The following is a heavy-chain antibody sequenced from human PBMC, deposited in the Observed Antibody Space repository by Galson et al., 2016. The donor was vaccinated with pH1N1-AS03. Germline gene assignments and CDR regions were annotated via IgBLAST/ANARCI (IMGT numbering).Heavy chain of an antibody. Sequence: ETLSLTCTVSGGSVNGYYWTWIRQPPGKGLEWIGQIFYIGDTLYTPSLRGRVTMSVDTSKNQLSLRLSSVTAADTAVYYCGRHRRSSYSMDVWGQGTTVTASS. CDR3: GRHRRSSYSMDV. D-gene: IGHD2-15*01. CDR2: IFYIGDT. J-gene: IGHJ6*02. V-gene: IGHV4-59*08. CDR1: GGSVNGYY.